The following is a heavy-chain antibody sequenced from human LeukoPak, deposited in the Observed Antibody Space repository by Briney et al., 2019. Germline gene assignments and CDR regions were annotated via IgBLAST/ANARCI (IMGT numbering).Heavy chain of an antibody. J-gene: IGHJ4*02. CDR2: ISSGGTDE. Sequence: PGRSLRLSCAASGFTFSTYAMHWVRQAPGKGLEWVSLISSGGTDEYYADSVKGRFTISRDNSKSTLYLQLNSLRAEDTAVYYCARDSTYYYDSGSSGPHYFDNWGQGTLVTVSS. CDR1: GFTFSTYA. V-gene: IGHV3-30*01. D-gene: IGHD3-10*01. CDR3: ARDSTYYYDSGSSGPHYFDN.